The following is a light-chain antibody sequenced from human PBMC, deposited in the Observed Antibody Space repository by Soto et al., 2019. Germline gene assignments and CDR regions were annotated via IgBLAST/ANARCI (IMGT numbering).Light chain of an antibody. CDR2: DAS. J-gene: IGKJ5*01. V-gene: IGKV1-39*01. CDR3: QQSYSPPPIT. CDR1: QSISRF. Sequence: DIQMTQSPSSLSASVGDRVTITCRASQSISRFLNWYQQKPGKAPKLLIYDASSLQSGVPSRFSGSGSGTDFTLTISSLQAEDFATYYCQQSYSPPPITFGQGTRLEIK.